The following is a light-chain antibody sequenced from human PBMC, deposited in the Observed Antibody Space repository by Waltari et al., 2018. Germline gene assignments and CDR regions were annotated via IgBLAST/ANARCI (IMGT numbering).Light chain of an antibody. J-gene: IGLJ3*02. CDR1: SRDVGSYNR. V-gene: IGLV2-23*02. CDR2: EVT. Sequence: QSALTQPASVSGSPGQSTTIPCTGTSRDVGSYNRVPWYQQHPGKAPNLMIYEVTKRPSGVSNRFSGSKSGNTASLTISGLQAEDEAYYYCCSYAGSTTWVFGGGTKLTVL. CDR3: CSYAGSTTWV.